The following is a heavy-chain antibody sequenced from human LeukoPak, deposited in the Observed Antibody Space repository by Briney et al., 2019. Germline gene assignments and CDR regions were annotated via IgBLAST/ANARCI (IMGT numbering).Heavy chain of an antibody. D-gene: IGHD4-23*01. CDR1: GFTFSSYS. Sequence: PGGSLRLSCAASGFTFSSYSMNWVRQAPGKGLEWVSYISSSSSTIYYADSVKGRFTISRDNAKNSLYLQMNSLRAEDTAVYYCARGTTVVTSPFDYWGQGTLVTVSS. CDR3: ARGTTVVTSPFDY. J-gene: IGHJ4*02. CDR2: ISSSSSTI. V-gene: IGHV3-48*04.